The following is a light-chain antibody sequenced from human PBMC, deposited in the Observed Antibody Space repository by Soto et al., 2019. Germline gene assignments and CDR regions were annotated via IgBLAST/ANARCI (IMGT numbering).Light chain of an antibody. CDR2: GNN. V-gene: IGLV1-44*01. CDR1: SSNFGSNS. CDR3: AAWDDTLDAQV. J-gene: IGLJ3*02. Sequence: QSVLTQSSSASGTPGQRITISCSGSSSNFGSNSVNWYQQLPGTAPKVVIYGNNQRPSGVPDRFSGSKSGTSASLVISGLQSEDEADYYCAAWDDTLDAQVFGGGTKLTVL.